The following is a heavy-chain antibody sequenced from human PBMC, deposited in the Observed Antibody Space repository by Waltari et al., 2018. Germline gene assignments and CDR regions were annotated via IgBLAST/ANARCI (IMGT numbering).Heavy chain of an antibody. CDR3: AREDSSGYPLPFLGMDV. J-gene: IGHJ6*02. D-gene: IGHD3-22*01. CDR2: MCTNVTP. Sequence: QVQLQESGPGLVKPSQTLSLTCTVSGASISSGSYYWSWIRQPAGKGLEWIGVMCTNVTPNYTPALKSRVTISVDTSKNQFSLKLRSVTAADTAVYYCAREDSSGYPLPFLGMDVWGQGTTVTVSS. V-gene: IGHV4-61*02. CDR1: GASISSGSYY.